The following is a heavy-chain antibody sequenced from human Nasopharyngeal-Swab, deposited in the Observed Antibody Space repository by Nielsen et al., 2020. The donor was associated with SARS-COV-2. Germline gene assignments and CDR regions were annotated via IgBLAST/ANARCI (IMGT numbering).Heavy chain of an antibody. V-gene: IGHV2-5*01. CDR2: IYWNDDK. CDR1: GFSLSTSGVG. D-gene: IGHD6-13*01. CDR3: AHGRDSSSWYVDAFDI. J-gene: IGHJ3*02. Sequence: SGPTLVKPTQTLTLTCTFSGFSLSTSGVGVGWIRQPPGKALEWLALIYWNDDKRYSPSLKSRLTITKDTSNNQVVLTMTNMDPMDTATYYCAHGRDSSSWYVDAFDIWGQGTMVTVSS.